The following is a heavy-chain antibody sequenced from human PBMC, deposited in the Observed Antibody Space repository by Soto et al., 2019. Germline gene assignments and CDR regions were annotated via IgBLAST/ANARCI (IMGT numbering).Heavy chain of an antibody. J-gene: IGHJ1*01. Sequence: SETLSLTCTVSGGSISSDDYYWSWIRQAPGRGLEWIGYIHSSGSIYYNPSLKSRATMSIDTAGNQFSLKVSSVTVADTAVYYCARDLDGLHDYTSGPFPRPGWGQGTLFTVSS. CDR3: ARDLDGLHDYTSGPFPRPG. CDR2: IHSSGSI. CDR1: GGSISSDDYY. D-gene: IGHD2-8*01. V-gene: IGHV4-30-4*01.